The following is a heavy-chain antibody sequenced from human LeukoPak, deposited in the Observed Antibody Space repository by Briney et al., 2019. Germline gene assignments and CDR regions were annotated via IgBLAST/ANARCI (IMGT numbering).Heavy chain of an antibody. V-gene: IGHV3-33*01. D-gene: IGHD1-26*01. J-gene: IGHJ4*02. Sequence: GGSLRLSCAASGFTLSNYDMYWVRQAPGKGLEWVALNADSVKGRFTISRDNSKNTLYLQMNSLRAEDTAVYYCARRSGYYFDYWGQGTLVTVSS. CDR1: GFTLSNYD. CDR3: ARRSGYYFDY.